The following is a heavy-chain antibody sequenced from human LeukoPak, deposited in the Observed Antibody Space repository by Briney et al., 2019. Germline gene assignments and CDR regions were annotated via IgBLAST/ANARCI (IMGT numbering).Heavy chain of an antibody. Sequence: PSETLSLTRTLSLGSPSSGGYFWSSIRQHPGKGLEWIGYIYYTGNAFYNPSRRSRVTISVDTSKNQFSLTLSSVTAADTAVYYCARDRRLYYDSSSGYSRGNAFDIWGEGAMVTVSS. CDR1: LGSPSSGGYF. V-gene: IGHV4-31*03. CDR3: ARDRRLYYDSSSGYSRGNAFDI. J-gene: IGHJ3*02. D-gene: IGHD3-3*01. CDR2: IYYTGNA.